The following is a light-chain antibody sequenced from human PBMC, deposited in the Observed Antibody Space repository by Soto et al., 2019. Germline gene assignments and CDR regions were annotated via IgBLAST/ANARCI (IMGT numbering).Light chain of an antibody. CDR2: KAS. Sequence: DIQMTQSPSTLSASVGDRVTITCRASQSISSWLAWYQQKPGKAPKLLIYKASSLESGVPSRFSGGGSGTDFTLAISSLQPDDFATYYCHQYNSYSALTFGGGTKVEIK. CDR1: QSISSW. J-gene: IGKJ4*01. CDR3: HQYNSYSALT. V-gene: IGKV1-5*03.